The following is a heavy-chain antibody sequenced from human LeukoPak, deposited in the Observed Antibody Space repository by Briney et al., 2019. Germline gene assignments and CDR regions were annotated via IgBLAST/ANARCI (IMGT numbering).Heavy chain of an antibody. CDR2: IYYSGST. J-gene: IGHJ4*02. D-gene: IGHD6-19*01. Sequence: PSETLSLTYTVSGGSISSNTYYWGWIRQPPGKGLEWIGTIYYSGSTYYNPSLKSRVTISVDTSKNQFSLKLSSVTAADTAVYYCASQLFPLAVSGSDYWGQGTLVTVSS. CDR3: ASQLFPLAVSGSDY. V-gene: IGHV4-39*01. CDR1: GGSISSNTYY.